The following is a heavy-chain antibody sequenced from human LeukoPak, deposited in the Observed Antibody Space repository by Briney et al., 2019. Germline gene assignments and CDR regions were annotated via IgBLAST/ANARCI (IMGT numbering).Heavy chain of an antibody. CDR2: ISYDASSD. J-gene: IGHJ6*03. D-gene: IGHD2-21*01. V-gene: IGHV3-30*04. Sequence: GGSLRLSCAASGFTFSDYPMYWVRQAPGKGLEWVAVISYDASSDFYRDSVRGRFTISRGNARNTVYLQMDTLKPEDTAVYYCARSFGFPFGYMDVWGKGTMVIVSS. CDR1: GFTFSDYP. CDR3: ARSFGFPFGYMDV.